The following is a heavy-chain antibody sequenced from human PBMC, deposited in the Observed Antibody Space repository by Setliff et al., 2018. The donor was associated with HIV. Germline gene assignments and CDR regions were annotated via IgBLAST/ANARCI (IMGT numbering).Heavy chain of an antibody. J-gene: IGHJ3*02. V-gene: IGHV4-31*03. CDR3: ARVSQDLLGAFDI. CDR1: GDSINSGDYY. CDR2: IYYSGST. D-gene: IGHD7-27*01. Sequence: LSLTCTVSGDSINSGDYYWMWIRHHPGKGLEWIGYIYYSGSTNYNPSLKSRVIISVDSSKNQFFLKLTSVTAADTAMYYCARVSQDLLGAFDIWGQGTMVTVSS.